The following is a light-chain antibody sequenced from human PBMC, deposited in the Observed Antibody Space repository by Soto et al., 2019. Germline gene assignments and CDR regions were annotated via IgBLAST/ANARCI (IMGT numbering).Light chain of an antibody. V-gene: IGLV1-44*01. CDR1: NSNIGSNT. CDR2: ENK. J-gene: IGLJ3*02. CDR3: AEWDDSLNGWV. Sequence: QSVLTQPPSASGTRGQTVAISCSGSNSNIGSNTVNWYQQFPGTAPKLLIYENKQRPSGVPDRFSGSKSDTSASLAISGLLSDDESDYYCAEWDDSLNGWVFGGGTKVTVL.